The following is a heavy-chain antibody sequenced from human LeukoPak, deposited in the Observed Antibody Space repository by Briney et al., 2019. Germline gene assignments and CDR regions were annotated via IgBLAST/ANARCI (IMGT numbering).Heavy chain of an antibody. D-gene: IGHD6-13*01. CDR2: IYSGGST. V-gene: IGHV3-66*01. Sequence: GGSLRLSCAASGFTVSSNYMSWVRQAPGKGLEWVSVIYSGGSTYYADSVKGRFTVSRVNSKNTLYLQMNSLRAEDTAVYYCARGGIAIPFDYWGQGTLVTVSS. CDR1: GFTVSSNY. J-gene: IGHJ4*02. CDR3: ARGGIAIPFDY.